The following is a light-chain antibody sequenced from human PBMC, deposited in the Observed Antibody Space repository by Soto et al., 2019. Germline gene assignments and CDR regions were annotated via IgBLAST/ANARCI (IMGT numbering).Light chain of an antibody. Sequence: DIPMTQSPSSLSASVGARVTITCRASQSIFNYLNWYQQKPGKAPKLLIFPTSNLQRGVPSRFSGSGSGTEFTLTISSLQLEDFATYSCLLSSLSPWTFGEGTKGEIK. CDR2: PTS. CDR3: LLSSLSPWT. J-gene: IGKJ1*01. CDR1: QSIFNY. V-gene: IGKV1-39*01.